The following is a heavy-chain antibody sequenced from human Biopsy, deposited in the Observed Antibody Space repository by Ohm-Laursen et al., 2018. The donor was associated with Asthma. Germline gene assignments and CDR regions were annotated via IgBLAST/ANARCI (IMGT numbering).Heavy chain of an antibody. CDR3: ARAVSSSSYWYFDL. CDR2: IYYSGRT. D-gene: IGHD6-6*01. Sequence: TLSLTWIVSGDAMSTSGSYWGWIRQSPGKGLEWIGSIYYSGRTYYNPSLESRVTISADTSKNHFSLKVTSVTAEDTAVYYCARAVSSSSYWYFDLWGRGDLVTVSS. V-gene: IGHV4-39*02. J-gene: IGHJ2*01. CDR1: GDAMSTSGSY.